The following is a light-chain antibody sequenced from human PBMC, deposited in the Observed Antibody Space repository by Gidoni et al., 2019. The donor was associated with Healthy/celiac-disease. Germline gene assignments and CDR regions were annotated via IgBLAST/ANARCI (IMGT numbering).Light chain of an antibody. Sequence: DIQMPQSPSTLAASVGDRVTITSRARKSISSWLAWYQQKPGKAPKLLIYDASSLESGVPSRISGSGSGKEFSLTISSLQPDDFATYYCQQYNSYLWTFGQGTKLEIK. V-gene: IGKV1-5*01. J-gene: IGKJ2*02. CDR2: DAS. CDR1: KSISSW. CDR3: QQYNSYLWT.